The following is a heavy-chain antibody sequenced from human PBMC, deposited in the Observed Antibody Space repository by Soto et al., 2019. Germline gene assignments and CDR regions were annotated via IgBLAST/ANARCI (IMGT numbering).Heavy chain of an antibody. CDR2: IDDSAST. CDR3: ARAHSYYYESSDYYGFHAFDS. Sequence: SEPPSLTCTFPGASIGIYYWSWAGQRPGQGQECMCYIDDSASTNYNPTLKSRVTISVETSKNQCSLKLSSVTAADTAVYYCARAHSYYYESSDYYGFHAFDSWGGGTMVTVSS. V-gene: IGHV4-59*13. CDR1: GASIGIYY. D-gene: IGHD3-22*01. J-gene: IGHJ3*02.